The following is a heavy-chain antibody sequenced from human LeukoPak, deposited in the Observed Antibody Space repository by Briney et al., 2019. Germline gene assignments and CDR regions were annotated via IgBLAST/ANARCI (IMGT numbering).Heavy chain of an antibody. D-gene: IGHD6-13*01. V-gene: IGHV4-34*01. Sequence: SETLSLTCAVYGGSFSGYYWSWIRQPPGKGLEWIGEINHSGSTNYNPSLKSRVTISVDTSKNQFSLKLSSATAADTAVYYCARARTLPLYSSSWYAHNYYYYGMDVWGQGTTVTVSS. CDR3: ARARTLPLYSSSWYAHNYYYYGMDV. J-gene: IGHJ6*02. CDR2: INHSGST. CDR1: GGSFSGYY.